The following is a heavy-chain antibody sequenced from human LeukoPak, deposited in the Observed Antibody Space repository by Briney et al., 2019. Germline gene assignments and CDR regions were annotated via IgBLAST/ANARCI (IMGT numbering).Heavy chain of an antibody. Sequence: PSETLSLTCAVYGGSFSGYYWSWIRQPPGKGLEWIGEINHSGSTNYNPSLKSRATISVDTSKNQFSLKLSSVTAADTAVYYCARVRGYDFLGGYSTSGFDNWGQGTLGTVSS. CDR1: GGSFSGYY. D-gene: IGHD3-3*01. J-gene: IGHJ4*02. CDR2: INHSGST. V-gene: IGHV4-34*01. CDR3: ARVRGYDFLGGYSTSGFDN.